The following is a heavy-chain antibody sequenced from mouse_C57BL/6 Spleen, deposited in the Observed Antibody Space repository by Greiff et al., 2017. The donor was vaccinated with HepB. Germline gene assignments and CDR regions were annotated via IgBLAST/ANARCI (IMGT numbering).Heavy chain of an antibody. Sequence: VQLQESGAELVKPGASVKISCKASGYAFSSYWMNWVKQRPGKGLEWIGQIYPGDGDTNYNGKFKGKATLTADKSSSTAYMQLSSLTSEDSAVYFCARDSSGYVGVYYAMDYWGQGTSVTVSS. CDR2: IYPGDGDT. CDR1: GYAFSSYW. CDR3: ARDSSGYVGVYYAMDY. J-gene: IGHJ4*01. V-gene: IGHV1-80*01. D-gene: IGHD3-2*02.